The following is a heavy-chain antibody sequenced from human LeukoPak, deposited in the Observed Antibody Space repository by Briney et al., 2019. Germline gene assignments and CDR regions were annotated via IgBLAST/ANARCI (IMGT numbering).Heavy chain of an antibody. J-gene: IGHJ3*02. V-gene: IGHV4-4*07. CDR2: ISTRGSTDS. CDR3: ARYSHCGGDCYDAFDI. D-gene: IGHD2-21*01. CDR1: GGSISSYY. Sequence: SETLSLTCTVSGGSISSYYWSWIRQPAGKGLEWIGRISTRGSTDSDYNPSLKSRVTMSVDTSKNHLSLKLSSVTAADTAVYYCARYSHCGGDCYDAFDIWGQGTMVTVSS.